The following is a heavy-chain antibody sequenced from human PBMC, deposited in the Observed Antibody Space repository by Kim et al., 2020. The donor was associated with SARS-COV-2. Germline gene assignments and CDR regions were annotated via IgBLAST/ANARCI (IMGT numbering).Heavy chain of an antibody. J-gene: IGHJ3*02. CDR1: GGSISSYY. Sequence: SETLSLTCTVSGGSISSYYWSWIRKPAGKGLEWIGRIYTSGSTNYNPSLKSRVTMSVDTSKNQFSLKLSSVTAADTAVYYCARGTRYYDFWSGYYHDAFDIWGQGTMVTVSS. CDR2: IYTSGST. D-gene: IGHD3-3*01. CDR3: ARGTRYYDFWSGYYHDAFDI. V-gene: IGHV4-4*07.